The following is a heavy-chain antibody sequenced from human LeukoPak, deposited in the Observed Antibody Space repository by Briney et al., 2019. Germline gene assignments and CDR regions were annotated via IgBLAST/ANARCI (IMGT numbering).Heavy chain of an antibody. V-gene: IGHV4-59*01. Sequence: TSETLSLTCTVSGGSISSYYWSWVRQPPGKGLEWIGYIYYSVSNNYNPSLKSRVTISVDTSKNQFSLRLSSVTAADTAVYYCARVEEWLRLDYWGQGTLVTVSS. J-gene: IGHJ4*02. CDR3: ARVEEWLRLDY. CDR1: GGSISSYY. CDR2: IYYSVSN. D-gene: IGHD5-12*01.